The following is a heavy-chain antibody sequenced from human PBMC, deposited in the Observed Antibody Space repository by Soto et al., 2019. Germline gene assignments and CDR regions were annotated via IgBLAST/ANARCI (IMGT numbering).Heavy chain of an antibody. D-gene: IGHD6-6*01. CDR1: GFTFSSYA. Sequence: EVQLLESGGGLVQPGESLRLSCAASGFTFSSYAMSWVRQAPGKGLEWVSVISGSDDSTYYADSVKGRFTISRDNSKNTLNLKMNSLRAEDTAVYYCAKRSSSSTFDYWGQGTRVTVSS. CDR2: ISGSDDST. CDR3: AKRSSSSTFDY. J-gene: IGHJ4*02. V-gene: IGHV3-23*01.